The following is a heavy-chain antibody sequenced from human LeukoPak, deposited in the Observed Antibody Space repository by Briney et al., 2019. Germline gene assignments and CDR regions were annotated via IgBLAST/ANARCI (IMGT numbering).Heavy chain of an antibody. CDR2: IRSKAYGGTT. CDR1: GFTFGDYA. CDR3: TSTYYDILTGYHRDY. Sequence: SGGSLRLSCTASGFTFGDYAMSWVRQAPGKGLEWVGFIRSKAYGGTTECAASVKGRFTISRDDSKSIAYLQMNSLKTEDTAVYYCTSTYYDILTGYHRDYWGQGTLVTVSS. V-gene: IGHV3-49*04. D-gene: IGHD3-9*01. J-gene: IGHJ4*02.